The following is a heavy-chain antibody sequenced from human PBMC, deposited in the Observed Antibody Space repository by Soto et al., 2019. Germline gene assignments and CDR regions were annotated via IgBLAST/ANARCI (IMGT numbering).Heavy chain of an antibody. J-gene: IGHJ4*02. D-gene: IGHD2-2*01. V-gene: IGHV3-23*01. CDR1: GFTFSSYA. CDR2: ISGSGGTT. CDR3: AKRKYCPSTTCFDY. Sequence: PGGSLSLSCAASGFTFSSYAMTWVRQAPGKGLEWVSIISGSGGTTYYADPVKGRFTISRDNSKNTLYLQMSSLRAEDTAVYFCAKRKYCPSTTCFDYWGQGTQVTVSS.